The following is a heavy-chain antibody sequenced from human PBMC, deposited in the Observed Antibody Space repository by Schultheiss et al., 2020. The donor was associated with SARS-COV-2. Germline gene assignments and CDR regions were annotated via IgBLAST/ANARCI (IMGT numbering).Heavy chain of an antibody. J-gene: IGHJ6*02. CDR2: IYHSGRT. CDR1: GGSMRPYY. V-gene: IGHV4-59*01. D-gene: IGHD1-26*01. CDR3: ARVHYLYGMDV. Sequence: SETLSLTCSVSGGSMRPYYWSWIRQPPGKGLEWIGYIYHSGRTHYSPSLKSRVTISIDTSKKQFSLRLSSVTAADTAVYYCARVHYLYGMDVWGQGTTVTVSS.